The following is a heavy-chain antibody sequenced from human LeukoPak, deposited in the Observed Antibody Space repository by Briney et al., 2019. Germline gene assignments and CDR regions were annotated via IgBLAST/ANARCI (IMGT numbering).Heavy chain of an antibody. D-gene: IGHD3-3*01. J-gene: IGHJ5*02. CDR3: TIFPIVTVPGAMQDLDR. CDR1: GFTFYNYA. CDR2: ISGSGDNT. Sequence: HPGGSLRLSCAASGFTFYNYAMSWVRQAPGKGLGWVSGISGSGDNTYCADSVRGRFNISRDTSTNTLFLQMDTLRVEDTAKYFCTIFPIVTVPGAMQDLDRWGQGTLVTVSS. V-gene: IGHV3-23*01.